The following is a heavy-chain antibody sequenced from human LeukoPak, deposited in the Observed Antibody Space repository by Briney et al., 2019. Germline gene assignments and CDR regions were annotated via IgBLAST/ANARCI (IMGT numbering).Heavy chain of an antibody. CDR2: IIYDGSNT. CDR3: ATHGGFGELPLDY. D-gene: IGHD3-10*01. CDR1: GFTFTSYG. J-gene: IGHJ4*02. V-gene: IGHV3-30*02. Sequence: GGSLRLSCAASGFTFTSYGMHWVRQAPGKGLEWVAFIIYDGSNTYYADSVKGRFTISRDNSKNTLYLQMNDLRAEDTAVYYCATHGGFGELPLDYWGQGTLVTVSS.